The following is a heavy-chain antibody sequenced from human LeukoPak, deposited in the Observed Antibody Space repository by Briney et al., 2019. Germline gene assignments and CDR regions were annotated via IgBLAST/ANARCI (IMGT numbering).Heavy chain of an antibody. Sequence: PGGSLRLSCAASGFTSSSYSMNWVRQAPGKGLEWVSSISSSSSYIYYADSVKGRFTISRDNAKNSLYLQMNSLRAEDTAVYYCARDLNSSSWEPLDYWGQGTLVTVSS. D-gene: IGHD6-13*01. V-gene: IGHV3-21*01. CDR2: ISSSSSYI. CDR3: ARDLNSSSWEPLDY. CDR1: GFTSSSYS. J-gene: IGHJ4*02.